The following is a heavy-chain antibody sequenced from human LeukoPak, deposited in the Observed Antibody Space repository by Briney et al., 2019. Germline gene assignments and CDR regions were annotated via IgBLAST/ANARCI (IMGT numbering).Heavy chain of an antibody. CDR1: GFTFSSYS. Sequence: GGSLRLSCAASGFTFSSYSMNWVRQAPGKGLEWVGRIKTITDGGTTDYAAPVKGRFSISRDDSKNTLFLQMNSLKTEDTAVYYCTTDRTTVTTGFDYWGQGTLVTVSS. D-gene: IGHD4-17*01. J-gene: IGHJ4*02. CDR3: TTDRTTVTTGFDY. V-gene: IGHV3-15*01. CDR2: IKTITDGGTT.